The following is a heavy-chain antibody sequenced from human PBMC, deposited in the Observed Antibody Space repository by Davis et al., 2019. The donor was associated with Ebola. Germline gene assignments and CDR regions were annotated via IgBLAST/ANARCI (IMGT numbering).Heavy chain of an antibody. D-gene: IGHD2-2*02. CDR3: ARLACTSSSCYKGNYYYYYGVDV. CDR1: GFTFSSYS. J-gene: IGHJ6*02. CDR2: ISSNGGST. Sequence: GESLKISCAASGFTFSSYSMNWVRQAPGKGLEYVSAISSNGGSTYYADSVKCRFTISRDNSKNTLYLQVNSLRAEDTALYCCARLACTSSSCYKGNYYYYYGVDVWGQGTTVTVSS. V-gene: IGHV3-64*04.